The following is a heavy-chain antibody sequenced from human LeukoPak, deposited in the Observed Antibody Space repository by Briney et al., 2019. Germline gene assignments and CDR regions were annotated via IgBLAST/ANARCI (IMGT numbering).Heavy chain of an antibody. CDR2: IIPIFGTA. Sequence: SVKVSCKASGGTSSSYAISWVRQAPGQGLEWMGGIIPIFGTANYAQKFQGRVTITADESTSTAYMELSSLRSEDTAVYYCAKEYCSNSVCHSLDYWGQGTLVTVSS. CDR3: AKEYCSNSVCHSLDY. J-gene: IGHJ4*02. V-gene: IGHV1-69*13. D-gene: IGHD2-8*01. CDR1: GGTSSSYA.